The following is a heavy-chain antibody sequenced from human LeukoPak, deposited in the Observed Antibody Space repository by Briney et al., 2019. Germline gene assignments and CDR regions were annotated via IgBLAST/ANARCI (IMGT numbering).Heavy chain of an antibody. CDR1: GGSISSGGYS. D-gene: IGHD5-24*01. J-gene: IGHJ3*02. CDR2: IYYSGST. CDR3: ARDRWLQIHDAFDI. Sequence: SETLSLTCTLSGGSISSGGYSWSWIRQHPGKGLEWIGYIYYSGSTYYNPSLKSRVTISVDTSKNQFSLKLSSVTAADTAVYYCARDRWLQIHDAFDIWGQGTMVTVSS. V-gene: IGHV4-31*03.